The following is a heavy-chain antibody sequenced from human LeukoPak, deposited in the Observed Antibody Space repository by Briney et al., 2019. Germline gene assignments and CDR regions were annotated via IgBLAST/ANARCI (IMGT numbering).Heavy chain of an antibody. J-gene: IGHJ4*02. Sequence: GGSLRLSCAASGFTFSSYGMHWVRQAPGRGLEWVAVRSYDGSNKYYADSVKGRFTISRDNSKNTLYLQMNSLRAEDTAVYYCARGWEDCSGGSCYVLIDYWGQGTLVTVSS. CDR1: GFTFSSYG. CDR3: ARGWEDCSGGSCYVLIDY. V-gene: IGHV3-30*03. CDR2: RSYDGSNK. D-gene: IGHD2-15*01.